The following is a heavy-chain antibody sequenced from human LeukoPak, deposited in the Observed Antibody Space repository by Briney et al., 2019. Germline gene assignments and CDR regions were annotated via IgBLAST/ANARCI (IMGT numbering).Heavy chain of an antibody. CDR2: INHSGST. J-gene: IGHJ4*02. Sequence: SETLSLTCAVYGGSFSGYYWSWIRQPPGKGLEWIGEINHSGSTNYNPSLKSRVTISVDTSKNQFSLKLSSVTAADTAVYYCARHAETGYPYYLDYWGQGTLVTVSS. CDR1: GGSFSGYY. D-gene: IGHD3-9*01. V-gene: IGHV4-34*01. CDR3: ARHAETGYPYYLDY.